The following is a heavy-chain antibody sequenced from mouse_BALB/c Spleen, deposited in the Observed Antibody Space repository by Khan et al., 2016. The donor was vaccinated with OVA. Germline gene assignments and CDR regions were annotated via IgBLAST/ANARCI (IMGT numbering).Heavy chain of an antibody. Sequence: EVELVESGGGLVKPGGSLKLSCAPSGFAFSSYDMSWVRQTPEKRLEWVATISGTGIYTYYPDSVKGRFTISRDNARNTLYLQMSSLRSEDTALYYCARPSYYENPWFTYWGQGTLVTVSA. J-gene: IGHJ3*01. V-gene: IGHV5-9*02. D-gene: IGHD2-10*01. CDR1: GFAFSSYD. CDR3: ARPSYYENPWFTY. CDR2: ISGTGIYT.